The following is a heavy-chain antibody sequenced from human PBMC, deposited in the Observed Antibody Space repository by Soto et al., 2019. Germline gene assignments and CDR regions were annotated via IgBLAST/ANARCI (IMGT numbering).Heavy chain of an antibody. D-gene: IGHD3-22*01. Sequence: SETLSLTCTVSCGSISSYYWSWIRQPPGKGLEWIGYIYYSGSTNYNPSLKSRVTISVDTSKNQFSLKLSSVTAADTAVYYCAGGYGSGYYYWFDPWGQGTLVTVSS. CDR1: CGSISSYY. CDR2: IYYSGST. V-gene: IGHV4-59*01. J-gene: IGHJ5*02. CDR3: AGGYGSGYYYWFDP.